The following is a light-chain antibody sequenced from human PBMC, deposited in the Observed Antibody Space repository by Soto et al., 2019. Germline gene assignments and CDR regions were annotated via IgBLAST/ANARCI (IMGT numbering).Light chain of an antibody. CDR1: QSVATN. V-gene: IGKV3-15*01. J-gene: IGKJ4*01. Sequence: EIVLTQSPGTLSLSPGERATLSCRASQSVATNLAWYQQKPGQPPRLLIYGASTRATGIPARFSGSGSGTDFTLTISSLQPEDVATYYCQKYNSAPLTFGGGTKVDIK. CDR2: GAS. CDR3: QKYNSAPLT.